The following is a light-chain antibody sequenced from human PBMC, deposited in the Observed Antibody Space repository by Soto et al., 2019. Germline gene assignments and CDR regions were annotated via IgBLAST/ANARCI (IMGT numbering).Light chain of an antibody. CDR1: SSDVCGYNY. CDR3: SSYTTGNTRQIV. Sequence: QSALTQPASVSGSPGQSITISCTGNSSDVCGYNYVSWYQQHPGKAPKFMIYDVSNRPSGVSNRFSGSKSGNTASLTISGLQAEDEADYYCSSYTTGNTRQIVFGTGTKVTVL. V-gene: IGLV2-14*01. CDR2: DVS. J-gene: IGLJ1*01.